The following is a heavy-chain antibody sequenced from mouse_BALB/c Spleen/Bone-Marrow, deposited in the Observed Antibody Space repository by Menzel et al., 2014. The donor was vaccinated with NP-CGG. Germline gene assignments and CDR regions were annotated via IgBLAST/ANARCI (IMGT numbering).Heavy chain of an antibody. D-gene: IGHD4-1*01. V-gene: IGHV5-9-3*01. Sequence: VQLQQSGGGLVKPGGSLKLSCAASGFTFSSYAMSWVRQTPEKRLEWVATISSGGNYTYYPDSVKGRFTISRDNAKNTLYLQMSSLRSEDTAMYYCASTGYFCDYWGQGTTLTVSS. CDR1: GFTFSSYA. CDR2: ISSGGNYT. CDR3: ASTGYFCDY. J-gene: IGHJ2*01.